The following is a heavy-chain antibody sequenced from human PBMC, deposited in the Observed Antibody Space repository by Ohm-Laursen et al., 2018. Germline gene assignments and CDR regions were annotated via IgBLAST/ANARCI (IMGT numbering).Heavy chain of an antibody. V-gene: IGHV3-11*01. Sequence: SLRLSCTASGFTVSSNYMSWVRQAPGKGLEWVSYISNSGSTIYYADSVKGRFSISRDNAKNSLYLQMNSLRVEDTALYYCASFLLPYYYYTIGVWGQGTTVTVSS. J-gene: IGHJ6*02. CDR1: GFTVSSNY. CDR3: ASFLLPYYYYTIGV. CDR2: ISNSGSTI. D-gene: IGHD2-21*02.